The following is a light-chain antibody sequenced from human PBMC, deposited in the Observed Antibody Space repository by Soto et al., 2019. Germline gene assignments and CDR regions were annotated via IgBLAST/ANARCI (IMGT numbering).Light chain of an antibody. CDR1: QSVSSY. Sequence: EIVLTQSPATLSLSPGERATLSCRASQSVSSYLAWYQQKPGQAPRLLIYDASNRATGIPARFSGSGSGTDFTLTFISLEPEDLAVYYCQHRRNWPSTFGPRTKVDIK. J-gene: IGKJ3*01. V-gene: IGKV3-11*01. CDR3: QHRRNWPST. CDR2: DAS.